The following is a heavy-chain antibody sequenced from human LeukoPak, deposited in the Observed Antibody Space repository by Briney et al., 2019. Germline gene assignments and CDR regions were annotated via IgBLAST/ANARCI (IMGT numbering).Heavy chain of an antibody. D-gene: IGHD2-2*01. CDR3: TRLREVCSSTSCRTLYYYYGMDV. CDR1: GFTFSGSA. J-gene: IGHJ6*02. CDR2: IRSKANSYAT. V-gene: IGHV3-73*01. Sequence: HPGGSIRLSCAASGFTFSGSAMHWVRQASGKGLEWVGRIRSKANSYATAYAASVKGRFTISRDDSKNTAYLQMNSLKTEDTAVYYCTRLREVCSSTSCRTLYYYYGMDVWGQGTTVTVSS.